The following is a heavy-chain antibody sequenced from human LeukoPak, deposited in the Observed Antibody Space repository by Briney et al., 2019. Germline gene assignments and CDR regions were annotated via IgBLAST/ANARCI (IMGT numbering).Heavy chain of an antibody. V-gene: IGHV3-23*01. D-gene: IGHD3-10*01. CDR3: ARDVGGSGTYFDY. Sequence: GGSLRLSCAASGFTFTSYSMSWVRQAPGKGLEWVSGTSDRGDYTYYADSVKGRFTISRDNSKNTLYLQMNSLRAEDTAVYYCARDVGGSGTYFDYWGQGTLVTVSS. J-gene: IGHJ4*02. CDR1: GFTFTSYS. CDR2: TSDRGDYT.